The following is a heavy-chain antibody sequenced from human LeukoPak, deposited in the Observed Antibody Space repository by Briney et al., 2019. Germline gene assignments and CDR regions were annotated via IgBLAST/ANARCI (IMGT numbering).Heavy chain of an antibody. J-gene: IGHJ3*02. CDR3: ARESGRVGDDAFDI. CDR2: INPNSGGT. D-gene: IGHD3-16*01. Sequence: ASVKVSCKPSGYTFTGYYIHWVRQAPGQGLEWMGWINPNSGGTNYAQKFQGRVTMTRDTSISTAYMELSSLRSDDTAVFYCARESGRVGDDAFDIWGQGTMVTVSS. V-gene: IGHV1-2*02. CDR1: GYTFTGYY.